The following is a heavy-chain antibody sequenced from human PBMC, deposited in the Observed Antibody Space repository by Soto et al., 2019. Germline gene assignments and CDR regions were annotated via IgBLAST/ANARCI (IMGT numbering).Heavy chain of an antibody. CDR1: GFTVSSNY. D-gene: IGHD3-3*01. J-gene: IGHJ6*03. CDR2: IYSGGST. V-gene: IGHV3-66*01. Sequence: EVQLVESGGGLVQPGGSLRLSCAASGFTVSSNYMSWVRQAPGKGLEWVSVIYSGGSTYYADSVKGRFTISRDNSKNTLYLQMNSLRAEDTAVYYCARTITIFGVVFPHGTHYYMDVWGKGTTVTVSS. CDR3: ARTITIFGVVFPHGTHYYMDV.